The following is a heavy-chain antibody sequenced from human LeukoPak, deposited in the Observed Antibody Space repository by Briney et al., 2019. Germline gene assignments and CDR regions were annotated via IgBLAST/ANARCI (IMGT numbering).Heavy chain of an antibody. Sequence: SETLSLTCTVSGGSISSGGYYWSWIRQHPGKGLEWIGYIYYSGSTYYNPSLKSRVTISVDTSKNQFSLKLSSVTAADTAVYYCASASWRGVDYWGQGTLVTVS. J-gene: IGHJ4*02. V-gene: IGHV4-31*03. CDR3: ASASWRGVDY. CDR1: GGSISSGGYY. CDR2: IYYSGST. D-gene: IGHD1-1*01.